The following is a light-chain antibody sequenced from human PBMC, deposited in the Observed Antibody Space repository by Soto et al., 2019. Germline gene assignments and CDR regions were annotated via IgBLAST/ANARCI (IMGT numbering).Light chain of an antibody. J-gene: IGKJ1*01. CDR1: QSLLHTNGYTS. Sequence: DIVMTQSPLSLPVTPGEPASISCRSSQSLLHTNGYTSLDWYLQRPGQSPHLLIYLGSNRASGVPDRFIGSGSGTDFTLKISRVEAEDVGVYYCMQALQTPPTFGQGTKVEIK. CDR2: LGS. CDR3: MQALQTPPT. V-gene: IGKV2-28*01.